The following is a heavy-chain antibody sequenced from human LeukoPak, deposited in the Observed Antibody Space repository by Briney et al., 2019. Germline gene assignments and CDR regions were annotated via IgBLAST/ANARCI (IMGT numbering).Heavy chain of an antibody. J-gene: IGHJ6*03. CDR1: GFTFSSYG. CDR3: AKGRGWEASYYYYYMDV. D-gene: IGHD1-26*01. V-gene: IGHV3-30*02. CDR2: IRYDGSNK. Sequence: PGGSLRLSCAASGFTFSSYGIHWVRQAPGKGLEWVAFIRYDGSNKYYTDSVKGRFTISRDNSKNTLYLQMNSLRAEDTAVYYCAKGRGWEASYYYYYMDVWGEGTTVTISS.